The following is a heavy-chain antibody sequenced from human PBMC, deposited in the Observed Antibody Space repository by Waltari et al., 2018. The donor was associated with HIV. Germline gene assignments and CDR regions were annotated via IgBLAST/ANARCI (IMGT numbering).Heavy chain of an antibody. CDR3: ARRAVVVTAKGPFDP. CDR2: ISYSGST. V-gene: IGHV4-39*01. Sequence: QLQLQESGPGLVKPSETLSLTCTVSGDSIRSSSYYWGWIRQPPGKGLVWIGSISYSGSTYYNPSLKSRVTISVDTSKNQFSLKLSSVTAADTAVYYCARRAVVVTAKGPFDPWGQGTLVTVSS. D-gene: IGHD2-21*02. J-gene: IGHJ5*02. CDR1: GDSIRSSSYY.